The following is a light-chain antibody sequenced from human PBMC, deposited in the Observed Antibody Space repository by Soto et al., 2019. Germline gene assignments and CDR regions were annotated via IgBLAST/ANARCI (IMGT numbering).Light chain of an antibody. CDR2: WAS. CDR1: QSVLYSANDENY. CDR3: QQYYTTPWA. J-gene: IGKJ1*01. Sequence: DIVMTQSPASLAVSLGERATINCKSSQSVLYSANDENYLAWYQQKPGQPPKLLIYWASTRESVVPDRFSGSGSRTDFTLTISSLQAEDVAVYYCQQYYTTPWAFGQGTKVEI. V-gene: IGKV4-1*01.